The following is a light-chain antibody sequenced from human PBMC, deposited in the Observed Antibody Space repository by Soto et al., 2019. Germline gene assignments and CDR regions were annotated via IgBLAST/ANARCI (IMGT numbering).Light chain of an antibody. J-gene: IGKJ1*01. V-gene: IGKV1-5*01. CDR2: DAS. Sequence: DIQMTQSPSSLSASVGDRVTIPCRASQSISSWLAWYQQKPGEAPKLLIYDASSLESGVPSRFSGSGSGTEFTLTISSLQPDDLATYYCQQYNSYSATFGQGTKVDNK. CDR1: QSISSW. CDR3: QQYNSYSAT.